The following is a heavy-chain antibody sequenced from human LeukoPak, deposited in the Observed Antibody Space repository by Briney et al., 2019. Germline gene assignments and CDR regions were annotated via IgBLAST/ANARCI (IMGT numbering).Heavy chain of an antibody. D-gene: IGHD5-18*01. CDR2: IIPIFGTA. V-gene: IGHV1-69*13. Sequence: ASVKVSCKASGGTFSSYAISWVRQAPGQGLEWMGGIIPIFGTANYAQKFQGRVTITVDESTSTAYMELSSLRSEDTAVYYCARVDTAMVTGALDYWGQGTLVTVSS. CDR3: ARVDTAMVTGALDY. J-gene: IGHJ4*02. CDR1: GGTFSSYA.